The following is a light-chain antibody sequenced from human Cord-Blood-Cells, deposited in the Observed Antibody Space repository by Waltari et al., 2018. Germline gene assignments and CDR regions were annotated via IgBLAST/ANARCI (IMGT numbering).Light chain of an antibody. CDR3: QQRSNWPRT. V-gene: IGKV3-11*01. CDR1: QSVSSY. Sequence: EIVLTQSPATLSLSPGERATLSCRASQSVSSYLAWYQQKPGQAPRLLIYDASNRATGIPARFSGSGSGTDFTLTISSLEPEDFAVYYCQQRSNWPRTFGQGXXVEIX. J-gene: IGKJ1*01. CDR2: DAS.